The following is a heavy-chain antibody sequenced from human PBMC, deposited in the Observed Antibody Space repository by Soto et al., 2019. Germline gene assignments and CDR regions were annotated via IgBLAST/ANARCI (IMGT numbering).Heavy chain of an antibody. Sequence: ASVKVSCKASGYTFTSYYMHWVRQAPGQGLEWMGIINPSGGSTSYAQKFQGRVTMTRDTSTSTVYMELSSLRSEDTAVYYCARFPLGIYYYYYYGMDVWGQGTTVTVSS. V-gene: IGHV1-46*01. D-gene: IGHD1-20*01. J-gene: IGHJ6*02. CDR1: GYTFTSYY. CDR3: ARFPLGIYYYYYYGMDV. CDR2: INPSGGST.